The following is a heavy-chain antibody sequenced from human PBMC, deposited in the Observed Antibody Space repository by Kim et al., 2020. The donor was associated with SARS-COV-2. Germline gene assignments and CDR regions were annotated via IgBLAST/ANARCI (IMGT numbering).Heavy chain of an antibody. CDR2: ISAYNGNT. V-gene: IGHV1-18*04. CDR3: ARGQSGGVAATTYYYDSSGYGNFDY. Sequence: ASVKVSCKASGYTLTSYGISWVRQAPGQGLEWMGWISAYNGNTNYAQKLQGRVTMTTDTSTSTAYMELRSLRSDDTAVYYCARGQSGGVAATTYYYDSSGYGNFDYWGQGTLVTVSS. D-gene: IGHD3-22*01. CDR1: GYTLTSYG. J-gene: IGHJ4*02.